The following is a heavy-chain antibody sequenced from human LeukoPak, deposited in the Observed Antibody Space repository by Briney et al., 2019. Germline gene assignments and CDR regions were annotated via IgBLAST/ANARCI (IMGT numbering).Heavy chain of an antibody. CDR1: GYTFIGYY. CDR3: ARDRGYSYGTLDY. Sequence: ASVKVSCKASGYTFIGYYMHWVRQAPGQGLEWMGWINPNSGGTNYAQKFQGRVTMTRDTSISTAYMELSSLRSEDMAVYYCARDRGYSYGTLDYWGQGTLVTVSS. CDR2: INPNSGGT. J-gene: IGHJ4*02. V-gene: IGHV1-2*02. D-gene: IGHD5-18*01.